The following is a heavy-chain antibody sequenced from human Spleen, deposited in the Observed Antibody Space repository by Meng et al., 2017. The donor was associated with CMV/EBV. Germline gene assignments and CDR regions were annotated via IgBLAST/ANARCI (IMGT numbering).Heavy chain of an antibody. J-gene: IGHJ6*02. D-gene: IGHD3-10*01. CDR2: ISSSSSYI. Sequence: GESLKISCAASGFTFSTYSMNWVRQAPGKGLEWVSSISSSSSYIYYADSVKGRFTISRDNAKNSLYLQMNSLRAEDTAVYYCAKYQLYGSGNSYYYYGMDVWGQGTTVTVSS. CDR1: GFTFSTYS. V-gene: IGHV3-21*04. CDR3: AKYQLYGSGNSYYYYGMDV.